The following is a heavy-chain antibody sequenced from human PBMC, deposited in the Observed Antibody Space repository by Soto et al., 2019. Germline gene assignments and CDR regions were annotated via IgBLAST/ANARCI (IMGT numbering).Heavy chain of an antibody. CDR3: ARDPSRGSEWARYLDL. CDR1: GFSLSSYA. J-gene: IGHJ2*01. D-gene: IGHD1-26*01. V-gene: IGHV3-48*01. CDR2: ISLSSSNI. Sequence: EVQLVESGGGLVQPGGSLRLSCAASGFSLSSYAMDWVRHTPGQGLEWVSYISLSSSNIHYADSVRGRFTVSRDNAKNSLYLQMNSLRAEDTAVYYCARDPSRGSEWARYLDLWGRGTLVTVSS.